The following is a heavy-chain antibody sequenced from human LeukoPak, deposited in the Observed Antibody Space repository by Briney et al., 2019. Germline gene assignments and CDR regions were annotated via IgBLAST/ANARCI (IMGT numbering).Heavy chain of an antibody. CDR3: ARHPKDFDN. CDR2: IYYSGST. Sequence: SDTLSLTCAVYGGSFSRYYWSGIRHPPGKGLEWIGSIYYSGSTYYNPSLDSRVTISVATSKNQFSLKLNSVTAADTAVYYCARHPKDFDNWGQGTLVTVSS. CDR1: GGSFSRYY. J-gene: IGHJ4*02. V-gene: IGHV4-39*01.